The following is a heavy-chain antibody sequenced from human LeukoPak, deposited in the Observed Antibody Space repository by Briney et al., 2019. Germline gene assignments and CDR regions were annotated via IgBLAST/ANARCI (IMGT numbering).Heavy chain of an antibody. CDR1: GGSISSGGYY. CDR3: ARDVGPVDTANGLRAVDY. V-gene: IGHV4-61*03. D-gene: IGHD5-18*01. J-gene: IGHJ4*02. Sequence: SQTLSLTCAVSGGSISSGGYYWSWIRQPPGKGLEWIGYVHYSGSTNYNPSLKSRVTISVDTSKNHFSLNLNSVTAADTAVYYCARDVGPVDTANGLRAVDYWGQGTLVTVSS. CDR2: VHYSGST.